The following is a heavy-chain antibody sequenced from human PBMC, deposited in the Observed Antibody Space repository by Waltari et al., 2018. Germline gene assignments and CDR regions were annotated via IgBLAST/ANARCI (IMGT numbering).Heavy chain of an antibody. CDR1: GYTFSRFG. Sequence: QVQLVQSGVEVKKPGASVKVSCKTSGYTFSRFGISWVRQAPGQGLEWMGWINPNSGGTNYAQKFQGRVTMTRDTSISTAYMELSRLRSDDTAVYYCARDGGGYFDYWGQGTLVTVSS. CDR3: ARDGGGYFDY. D-gene: IGHD3-16*01. V-gene: IGHV1-2*02. CDR2: INPNSGGT. J-gene: IGHJ4*02.